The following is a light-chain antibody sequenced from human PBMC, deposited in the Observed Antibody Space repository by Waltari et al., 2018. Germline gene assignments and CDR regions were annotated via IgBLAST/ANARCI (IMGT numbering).Light chain of an antibody. V-gene: IGKV1-39*01. CDR1: RGIDSY. CDR3: QQSYSPPFT. Sequence: DIQMTQSPSSLSTSVGDRVIITCRASRGIDSYLNWYQQRPGRAPKLLIYDASTLQREVPTRFSGGGIGTDFTLTINNLQPEDFATYFCQQSYSPPFTFGQGTRLEI. CDR2: DAS. J-gene: IGKJ5*01.